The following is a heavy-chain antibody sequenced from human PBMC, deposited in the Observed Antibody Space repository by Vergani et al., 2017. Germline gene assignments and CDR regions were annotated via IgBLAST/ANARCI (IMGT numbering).Heavy chain of an antibody. CDR2: IRSKANSYAT. V-gene: IGHV3-73*02. D-gene: IGHD2-8*01. J-gene: IGHJ3*02. CDR3: TSYCRNSVCYTHALDI. Sequence: EVQLVESGGGLVQPGGSLKLSCAASGFTFSGSAMHWVRQASGKGLEWVGRIRSKANSYATAYAASVKSRFTISRDDSKNTAYLQMNSLKTEDTAVYYCTSYCRNSVCYTHALDIWGQGTMVTVSS. CDR1: GFTFSGSA.